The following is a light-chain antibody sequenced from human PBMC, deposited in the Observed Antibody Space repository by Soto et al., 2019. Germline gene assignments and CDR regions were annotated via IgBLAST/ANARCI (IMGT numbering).Light chain of an antibody. J-gene: IGKJ1*01. Sequence: EIVLTQYPATRPLTPGERATLSCRASQRVSGYLAWCQQKPGQAPRLHIYDASNRATGIPARFSGSVSGTHFPLTISRLEPEDFAVYYGQQYGSSPTFTFCQGTKVDIK. CDR3: QQYGSSPTFT. V-gene: IGKV3-11*01. CDR1: QRVSGY. CDR2: DAS.